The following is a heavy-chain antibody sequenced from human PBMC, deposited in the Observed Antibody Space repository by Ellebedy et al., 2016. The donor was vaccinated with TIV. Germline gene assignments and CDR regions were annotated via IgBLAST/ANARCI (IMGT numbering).Heavy chain of an antibody. D-gene: IGHD3-10*01. CDR3: ARGYSSGSYFA. Sequence: GGSLRLSCAASGFTFSSFWISWVRQAPGKGLEWVATIKEDGSDKYYLDSVKGRFTISRDNTKNSLYLQMNSLRVEDTAVYSCARGYSSGSYFAWGQGTLVTASS. V-gene: IGHV3-7*01. J-gene: IGHJ4*02. CDR2: IKEDGSDK. CDR1: GFTFSSFW.